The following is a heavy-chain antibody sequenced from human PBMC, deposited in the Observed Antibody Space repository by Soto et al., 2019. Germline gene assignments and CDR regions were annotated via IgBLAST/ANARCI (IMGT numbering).Heavy chain of an antibody. J-gene: IGHJ4*02. CDR1: GFTVSSNY. CDR3: AKAHLVVPNFAN. CDR2: IDSGGST. Sequence: EVQLVETGGGLIQPGGSLRLSCAASGFTVSSNYMSWVRQAPGKGLEWVSVIDSGGSTYYADSVKGRFTTSRDNSKNPLYLQMNSLRAENTAVYYCAKAHLVVPNFANWGKEPLVTVSS. V-gene: IGHV3-53*02. D-gene: IGHD3-16*01.